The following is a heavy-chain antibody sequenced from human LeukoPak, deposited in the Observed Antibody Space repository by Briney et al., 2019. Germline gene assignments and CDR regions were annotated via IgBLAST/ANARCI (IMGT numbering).Heavy chain of an antibody. D-gene: IGHD3-9*01. CDR1: GFTFSNAW. Sequence: GGSLRLSCAASGFTFSNAWMSWVRQAPGKGLEWGGRIKSKTDGGTTDYAAPVKGRFTISRDDSKNTLYLQMNSLKTEDTAVYYCTTADVLRYFDWLLEFDYWGQGTLVTVSS. CDR3: TTADVLRYFDWLLEFDY. CDR2: IKSKTDGGTT. J-gene: IGHJ4*02. V-gene: IGHV3-15*01.